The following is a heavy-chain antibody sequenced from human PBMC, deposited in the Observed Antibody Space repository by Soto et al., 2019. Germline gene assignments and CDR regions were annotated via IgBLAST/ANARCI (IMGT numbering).Heavy chain of an antibody. D-gene: IGHD6-13*01. Sequence: QVQLVQSGAEVKKPGASVKVSCKASGYTFTSYDINWVRQATGQGLEWMGWMNPNSGNTGYAQKFQGRVTMTRNTSISTAYMELSSLRSEDTAVYYCAGNIAAAGNDAFYIWGQGTMVTVSS. CDR2: MNPNSGNT. V-gene: IGHV1-8*01. J-gene: IGHJ3*02. CDR1: GYTFTSYD. CDR3: AGNIAAAGNDAFYI.